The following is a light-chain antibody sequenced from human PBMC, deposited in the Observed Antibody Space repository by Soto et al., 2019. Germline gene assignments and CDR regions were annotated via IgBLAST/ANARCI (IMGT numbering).Light chain of an antibody. V-gene: IGKV3-20*01. CDR3: HQRQSWPRT. CDR1: QTVRNNY. Sequence: EIVLTQSPGTLSLSPGERATLSCRASQTVRNNYLAWYQQKPNQAPRLLIYGASSRATGIPDRFSASGSGTDFTLTISDVQPEDFALYYCHQRQSWPRTFGQGTKVDI. J-gene: IGKJ1*01. CDR2: GAS.